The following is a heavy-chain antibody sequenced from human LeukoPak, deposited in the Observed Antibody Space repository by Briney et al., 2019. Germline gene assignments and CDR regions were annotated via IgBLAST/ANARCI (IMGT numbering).Heavy chain of an antibody. Sequence: ASVKVSCKASGYTFTGYYMHWVRQAPGQGLEWMGWINPNSGGTNYAQKFQGRVTMTRDTSISTAYMEVSRLRSDDTAVYYCARDGTAAGINDAFDMWGQGTMVTVSS. J-gene: IGHJ3*02. CDR2: INPNSGGT. CDR3: ARDGTAAGINDAFDM. D-gene: IGHD6-13*01. V-gene: IGHV1-2*02. CDR1: GYTFTGYY.